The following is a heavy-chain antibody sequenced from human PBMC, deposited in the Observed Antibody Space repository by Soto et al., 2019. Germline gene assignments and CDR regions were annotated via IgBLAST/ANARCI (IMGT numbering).Heavy chain of an antibody. Sequence: GGSLRLSCAASGFTFSSYSMNWVRQAPGKGLEWVSSISSSSSYIYYADSVKGRFTISRDNAKNSLYLQMNSLRDEDTAVYYCASGPRENYDSSGYYQYYYYYYGMDVWGQGTTVTVSS. V-gene: IGHV3-21*01. J-gene: IGHJ6*02. CDR2: ISSSSSYI. D-gene: IGHD3-22*01. CDR3: ASGPRENYDSSGYYQYYYYYYGMDV. CDR1: GFTFSSYS.